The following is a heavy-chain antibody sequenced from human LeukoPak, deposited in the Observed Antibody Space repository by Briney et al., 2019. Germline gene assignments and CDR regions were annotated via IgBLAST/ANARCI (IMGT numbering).Heavy chain of an antibody. CDR1: GFTFSNYA. D-gene: IGHD6-13*01. CDR3: ARGGVWEQLLEGTDY. V-gene: IGHV3-30*14. CDR2: ISYDGSNK. J-gene: IGHJ4*02. Sequence: PGGSLRLSCAASGFTFSNYAMHWVRQAPGKGLEWVAVISYDGSNKYYADSVKGRFTISRDNSKNTLYLQMGSLRAEDMAVYYCARGGVWEQLLEGTDYWGQGTLVTVSS.